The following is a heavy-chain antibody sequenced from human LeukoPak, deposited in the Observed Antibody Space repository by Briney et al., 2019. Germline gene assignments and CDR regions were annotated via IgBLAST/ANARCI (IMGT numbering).Heavy chain of an antibody. CDR2: IIPILGIA. CDR1: GGTFSSYA. V-gene: IGHV1-69*04. J-gene: IGHJ4*02. D-gene: IGHD5-12*01. Sequence: SVKVSCKASGGTFSSYAISWVRQAPGQGLEWIGRIIPILGIANYAQKFQGRVTITADKSTSTAYMELSSLRSEDTAVYYCARDRGIIVAADWGQGTLVTVSS. CDR3: ARDRGIIVAAD.